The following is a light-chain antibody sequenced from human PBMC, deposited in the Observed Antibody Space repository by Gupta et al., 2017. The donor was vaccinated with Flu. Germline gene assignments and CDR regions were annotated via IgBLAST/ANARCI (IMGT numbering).Light chain of an antibody. Sequence: EIVMTQSTATISVSPGERATLSCRASQSVSSNIAWYQQKPGQAPRPLLYGASTRATGIPSRFSGSGSGTEFTLTISSLQSEDFAVYSCQQYNNWPPLTFGGGTKVEIK. CDR3: QQYNNWPPLT. J-gene: IGKJ4*01. V-gene: IGKV3-15*01. CDR2: GAS. CDR1: QSVSSN.